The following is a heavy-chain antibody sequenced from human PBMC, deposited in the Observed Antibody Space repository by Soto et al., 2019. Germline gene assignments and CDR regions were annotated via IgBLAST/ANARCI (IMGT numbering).Heavy chain of an antibody. V-gene: IGHV1-69*06. Sequence: QVQLVQSGAEVKKPGSSVKVSCKASGGTFSSYAISWVRQAPGQGLEWMGGIIPIFGTANYAQKFQGRVTITADKSTSTAYMERSSLRSEDTAVYYCARAGRSGSYYNWFDPWGQGTLVTVSS. CDR1: GGTFSSYA. D-gene: IGHD1-26*01. CDR2: IIPIFGTA. J-gene: IGHJ5*02. CDR3: ARAGRSGSYYNWFDP.